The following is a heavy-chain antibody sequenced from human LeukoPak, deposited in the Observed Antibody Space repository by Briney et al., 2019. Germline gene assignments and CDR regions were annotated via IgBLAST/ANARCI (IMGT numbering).Heavy chain of an antibody. V-gene: IGHV4-4*07. CDR2: IYTSGST. J-gene: IGHJ4*02. D-gene: IGHD3-10*01. CDR1: GGSISSYY. Sequence: SETLSLTCTVSGGSISSYYWSWIRQPAGKGLEWIGRIYTSGSTDYNPSLKSRVTMSVDTSKNQFSLKLSSVTAADTAVYYCARAGVRGRPRYYFDYWGQGTLVTVSS. CDR3: ARAGVRGRPRYYFDY.